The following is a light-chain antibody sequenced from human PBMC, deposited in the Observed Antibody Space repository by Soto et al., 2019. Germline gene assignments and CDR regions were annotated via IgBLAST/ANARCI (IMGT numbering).Light chain of an antibody. CDR1: SGDVGSYNL. Sequence: QSALTQPASVSGSPGQSITISCTGTSGDVGSYNLVSWYQQHPGKAPKLMIYEVSKRPSGVSNRFSGSKSGNTASLTISGLQAEDEADYYCCSYAGSSAVFGGGTKVTVL. CDR3: CSYAGSSAV. V-gene: IGLV2-23*02. CDR2: EVS. J-gene: IGLJ2*01.